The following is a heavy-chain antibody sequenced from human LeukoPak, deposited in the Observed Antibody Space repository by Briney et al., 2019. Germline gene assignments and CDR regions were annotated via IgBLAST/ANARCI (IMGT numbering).Heavy chain of an antibody. CDR1: GGTFSSYA. D-gene: IGHD3-22*01. V-gene: IGHV1-69*05. J-gene: IGHJ4*02. Sequence: SVKVSCKASGGTFSSYAISWVRQAPGQGLEWMGRIIPIFGTANYAQKFQGRVTITTDESTSTAYMELSSLRSEDTAVYYCARRSYDSSGYYQFDYWGQGTLVSVSS. CDR3: ARRSYDSSGYYQFDY. CDR2: IIPIFGTA.